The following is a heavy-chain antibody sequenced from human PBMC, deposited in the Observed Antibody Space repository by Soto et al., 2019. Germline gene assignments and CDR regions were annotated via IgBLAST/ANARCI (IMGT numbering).Heavy chain of an antibody. CDR3: ALSGAPSFLAH. CDR1: GFSLSTSGVG. V-gene: IGHV2-5*02. Sequence: SGPTLVNPTQTLTLTCTFSGFSLSTSGVGVGWIRQPPGKALEWLALIYWDDDKRYSTYMESRLTITKDTSKNQVVLTMTNKNTLDTPQYYCALSGAPSFLAHGGKGTLVPASS. J-gene: IGHJ4*02. D-gene: IGHD3-10*01. CDR2: IYWDDDK.